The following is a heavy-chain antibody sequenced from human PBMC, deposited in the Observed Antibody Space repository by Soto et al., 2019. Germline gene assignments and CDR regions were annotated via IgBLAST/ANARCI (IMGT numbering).Heavy chain of an antibody. J-gene: IGHJ4*02. D-gene: IGHD6-13*01. CDR1: GGSVSSGSYY. Sequence: QVQLQESGPGLVKPSETLALTCTVSGGSVSSGSYYWSWIRQPPGKGLEWIAYIYYSGSTNYNPSLKSRVTISADTSKDQFSRKLSSVTAADTAVYYCARANRAAAGINYYWGQGTLVTVSS. CDR3: ARANRAAAGINYY. CDR2: IYYSGST. V-gene: IGHV4-61*01.